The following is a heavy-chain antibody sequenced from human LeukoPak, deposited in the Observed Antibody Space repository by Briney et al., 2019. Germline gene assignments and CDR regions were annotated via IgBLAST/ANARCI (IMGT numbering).Heavy chain of an antibody. Sequence: GRSLRLSCVVSGFIFGSYPMSWVRQAPGKGLEWVSVISETGGVTHYADSMKGRFTISRDNIKNTLNLQMNSLRAEDTAIYYCARDSSHYLGSSDYWGQGTLVTVSS. J-gene: IGHJ4*02. CDR3: ARDSSHYLGSSDY. CDR1: GFIFGSYP. D-gene: IGHD6-6*01. CDR2: ISETGGVT. V-gene: IGHV3-23*01.